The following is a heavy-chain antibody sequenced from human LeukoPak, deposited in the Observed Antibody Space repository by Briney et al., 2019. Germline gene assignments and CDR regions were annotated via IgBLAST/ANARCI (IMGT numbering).Heavy chain of an antibody. J-gene: IGHJ4*02. Sequence: GGSLRLSCSASGFTFSSYAMLWVRQAPGGGLECVSAISSGGSTHYADSVKGRFTISRDDSENTLYLQMSSLRAEDTAVYYCAMNWNCDYWGQGTLVTVSS. CDR1: GFTFSSYA. D-gene: IGHD1-1*01. CDR2: ISSGGST. V-gene: IGHV3-64D*09. CDR3: AMNWNCDY.